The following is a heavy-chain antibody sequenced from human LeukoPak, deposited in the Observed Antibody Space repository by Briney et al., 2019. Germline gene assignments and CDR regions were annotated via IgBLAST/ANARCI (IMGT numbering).Heavy chain of an antibody. V-gene: IGHV4-4*09. Sequence: SETLSLTCTVSGGSISSYYWSWIRQPPGKGLEWIGYIYTSGSTSYNPSLQSRVTISVDTSKNQFSLKLSSVTAADTAVYYCARLGVVPAPNKYYYYYMDVWGKGTTVTVSS. D-gene: IGHD2-2*01. CDR1: GGSISSYY. J-gene: IGHJ6*03. CDR2: IYTSGST. CDR3: ARLGVVPAPNKYYYYYMDV.